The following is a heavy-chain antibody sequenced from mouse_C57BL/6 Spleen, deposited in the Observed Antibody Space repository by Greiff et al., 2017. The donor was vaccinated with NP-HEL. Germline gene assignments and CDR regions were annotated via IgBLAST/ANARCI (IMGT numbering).Heavy chain of an antibody. V-gene: IGHV1-76*01. CDR2: IYPGSGNT. Sequence: VQLVESGAELVRPGASVKLSCKASGYTFTDYYINWVKQRPGQGLEWIARIYPGSGNTYYNEKFKGKATLTAEKSSSTAYMQLSSLTSEDSAVYFCARSGNYRAMDYWGQGTSVTVSS. CDR1: GYTFTDYY. CDR3: ARSGNYRAMDY. J-gene: IGHJ4*01. D-gene: IGHD1-1*01.